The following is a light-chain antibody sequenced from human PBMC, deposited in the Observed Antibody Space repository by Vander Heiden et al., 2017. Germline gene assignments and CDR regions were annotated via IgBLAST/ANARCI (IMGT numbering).Light chain of an antibody. V-gene: IGKV1-5*01. Sequence: DIQMTQSPSTLSASVGDRVTVTCRASQSIHYYLAWCQQKPGKAPNLLISNASNLESGVPSRFSGSGSGTEFTLTITRLQPDDFATYFCQQYHSPWTFGQGTKLE. CDR1: QSIHYY. CDR3: QQYHSPWT. CDR2: NAS. J-gene: IGKJ1*01.